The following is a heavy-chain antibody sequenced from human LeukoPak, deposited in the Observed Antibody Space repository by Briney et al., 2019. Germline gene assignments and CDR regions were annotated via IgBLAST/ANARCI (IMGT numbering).Heavy chain of an antibody. CDR1: GGSVPLTNW. V-gene: IGHV4-4*02. J-gene: IGHJ4*02. Sequence: PSETLSLTCGLSGGSVPLTNWWAWIRQPPGKGLEWIGEVHLDGRTNFNPSLKSRLTMSVELSENHVSLKLTSVAAADKAVYYCAKYAAFYRPLDFSGQGTLVTVSS. D-gene: IGHD2-2*01. CDR2: VHLDGRT. CDR3: AKYAAFYRPLDF.